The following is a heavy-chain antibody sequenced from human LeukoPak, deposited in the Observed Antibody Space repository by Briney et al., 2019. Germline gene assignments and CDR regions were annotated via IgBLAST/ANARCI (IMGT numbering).Heavy chain of an antibody. D-gene: IGHD3-16*01. Sequence: SETLSLTCAVYGGSFSDYYWSWIRQPPGKGLEWIGEINHSGSTNYNPSLKSRVTISVDTSKNQFSLKLSSVTAADTAVYYCARGALGGGYYYYYYMDVWGKGTTVTVSS. CDR2: INHSGST. V-gene: IGHV4-34*01. J-gene: IGHJ6*03. CDR3: ARGALGGGYYYYYYMDV. CDR1: GGSFSDYY.